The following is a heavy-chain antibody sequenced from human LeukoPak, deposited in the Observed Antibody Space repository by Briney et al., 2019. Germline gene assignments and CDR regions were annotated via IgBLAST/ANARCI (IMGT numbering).Heavy chain of an antibody. Sequence: EASVKVSCKASGGTFSSYAISWVRQAPGQGLEWMGGIIPIFGTANYAQKFQGRVTITADKSPSTAYMELSSLRSEDTAVYYCARSGGREDDAFDIWGQGTMVTVSS. CDR1: GGTFSSYA. CDR3: ARSGGREDDAFDI. V-gene: IGHV1-69*06. CDR2: IIPIFGTA. D-gene: IGHD1-14*01. J-gene: IGHJ3*02.